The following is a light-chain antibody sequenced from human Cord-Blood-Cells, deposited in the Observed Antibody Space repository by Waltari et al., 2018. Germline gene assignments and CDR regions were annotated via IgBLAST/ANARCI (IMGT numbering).Light chain of an antibody. CDR1: QSISSY. J-gene: IGKJ1*01. CDR2: AAS. Sequence: DIQMTQSPSSLSASVGDRVTITCRASQSISSYLNWYQQKPGKAPKLLIYAASSLQSGVPSRFSGSEYGTDVTLTISSLQPEDFATYYWQQSYSTPPWTFGQGTKVEIK. V-gene: IGKV1-39*01. CDR3: QQSYSTPPWT.